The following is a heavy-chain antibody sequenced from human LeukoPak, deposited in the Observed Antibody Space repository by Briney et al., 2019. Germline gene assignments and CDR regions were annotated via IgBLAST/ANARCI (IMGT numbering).Heavy chain of an antibody. Sequence: PSETLSLTCTVPGGSISTSSYYWGWIRQPPGKGLEWIGNIHNSESTYYNPSLKSRVTISVDTSKNQFSLKLSSVTAADTAVYYCARDRVAAAGRYGMDVWGQGTTVTVSS. V-gene: IGHV4-39*07. CDR2: IHNSEST. D-gene: IGHD6-13*01. J-gene: IGHJ6*02. CDR1: GGSISTSSYY. CDR3: ARDRVAAAGRYGMDV.